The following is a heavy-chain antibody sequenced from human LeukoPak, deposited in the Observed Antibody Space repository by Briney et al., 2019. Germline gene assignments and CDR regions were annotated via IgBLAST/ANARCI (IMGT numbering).Heavy chain of an antibody. CDR3: ARDLSAVAGTTLTGYYYYYMGV. J-gene: IGHJ6*03. V-gene: IGHV1-2*06. D-gene: IGHD6-19*01. CDR1: VYTFTRYF. Sequence: ASVTVSRKATVYTFTRYFMHWVGQAPGQGREWMGRMNPNGDGTNYAQKSQGRVTMTRDTSISTAYMELSRLRSDDTAVYYCARDLSAVAGTTLTGYYYYYMGVWGKGTTVTVSS. CDR2: MNPNGDGT.